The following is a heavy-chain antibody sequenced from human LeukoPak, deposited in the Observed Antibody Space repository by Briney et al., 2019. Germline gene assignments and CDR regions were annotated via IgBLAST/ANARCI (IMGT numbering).Heavy chain of an antibody. CDR1: GGPISTYY. D-gene: IGHD3-3*01. CDR3: ARGYGVVISTPYYYGMDV. CDR2: IYYTGST. J-gene: IGHJ6*02. Sequence: PSETMSLTCSVSGGPISTYYWSWILQPPGKGLEWLGYIYYTGSTNYNPSLESRVTISVDTPKHQFSLRMTSVTAAETAVYYCARGYGVVISTPYYYGMDVWGQGTTVTVSS. V-gene: IGHV4-59*01.